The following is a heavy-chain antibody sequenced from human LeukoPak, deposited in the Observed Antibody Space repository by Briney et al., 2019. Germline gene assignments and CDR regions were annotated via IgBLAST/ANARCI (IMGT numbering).Heavy chain of an antibody. CDR2: IYYSGST. CDR3: ASLVVTARHFDY. V-gene: IGHV4-39*01. D-gene: IGHD2-21*02. Sequence: SETLSLTCTVSGGSISSSSYYWGWIRQPPGKGLEWIGSIYYSGSTYYNPSLKSRVTISIDTSKNQFSLKLSSVTAADTAVYYCASLVVTARHFDYWGQGTLVTVSS. J-gene: IGHJ4*02. CDR1: GGSISSSSYY.